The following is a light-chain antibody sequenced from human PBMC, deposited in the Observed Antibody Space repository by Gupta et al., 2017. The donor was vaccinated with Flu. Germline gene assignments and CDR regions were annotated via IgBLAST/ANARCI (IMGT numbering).Light chain of an antibody. CDR3: QQYNNWPPIT. CDR2: GAS. CDR1: QSVSSN. J-gene: IGKJ3*01. V-gene: IGKV3-15*01. Sequence: IVMTQSPATLSVSPGERATLSCRASQSVSSNLAWYQQKPGQAPRLLIYGASTRDTGIPARFSGSGSGIEFTLTISSRQSEDFAVYYCQQYNNWPPITFGHGTKVDIK.